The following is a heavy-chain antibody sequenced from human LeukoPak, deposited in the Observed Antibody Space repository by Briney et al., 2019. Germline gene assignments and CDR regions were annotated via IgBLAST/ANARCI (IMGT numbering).Heavy chain of an antibody. Sequence: GGSLRLSCAASGFTFSSYSMNWVRQAPGKGLEWVSSISSSSSYIYYADSVKGRFTISRDNAKNSLYLQMNSLRAEDTAVYYCARDAAPATGTRTKDYWGQGTLVTVSS. J-gene: IGHJ4*02. D-gene: IGHD1-7*01. CDR1: GFTFSSYS. V-gene: IGHV3-21*01. CDR2: ISSSSSYI. CDR3: ARDAAPATGTRTKDY.